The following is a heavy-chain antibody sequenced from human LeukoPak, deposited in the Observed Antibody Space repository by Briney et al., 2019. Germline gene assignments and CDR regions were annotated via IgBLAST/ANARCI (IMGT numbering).Heavy chain of an antibody. Sequence: ASVKVSCKASGYTFTSYDINWVRQPSGEGLGWMGWMNPNTGNTGYAQKLQGRVTITRNTSISTVYMALSRLRSDDAAVYYCARGVSYYYYLDVWGKGTTVTISS. D-gene: IGHD5/OR15-5a*01. CDR1: GYTFTSYD. CDR3: ARGVSYYYYLDV. V-gene: IGHV1-8*03. CDR2: MNPNTGNT. J-gene: IGHJ6*03.